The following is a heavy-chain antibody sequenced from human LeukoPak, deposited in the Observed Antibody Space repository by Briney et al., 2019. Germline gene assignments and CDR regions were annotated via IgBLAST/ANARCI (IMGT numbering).Heavy chain of an antibody. CDR2: IYHSGST. V-gene: IGHV4-30-2*01. Sequence: SETLSLTCAVSGGSISSGGYSWSWIRQPPGKGLEWIGYIYHSGSTYHNPSLKSRVTISVDRSKNQFSLKLSSVTAADTAVYYCARALEMATTLFDYWGQGTLVTVSS. J-gene: IGHJ4*02. CDR3: ARALEMATTLFDY. CDR1: GGSISSGGYS. D-gene: IGHD5-24*01.